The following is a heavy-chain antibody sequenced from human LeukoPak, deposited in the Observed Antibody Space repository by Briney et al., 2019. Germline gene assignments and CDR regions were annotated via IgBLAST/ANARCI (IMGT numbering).Heavy chain of an antibody. V-gene: IGHV4-4*07. Sequence: SSETLSLTCNVSGGSVRSYCWGWVRQPPGKGLEWLGRIYPTGSTRFNPSLKSRLTLSIDTSTNEFSLKLTSVTAADTAVYFCARQGYTVSYYFLDYWSQGTLVTVSS. J-gene: IGHJ4*02. CDR2: IYPTGST. CDR1: GGSVRSYC. D-gene: IGHD1-26*01. CDR3: ARQGYTVSYYFLDY.